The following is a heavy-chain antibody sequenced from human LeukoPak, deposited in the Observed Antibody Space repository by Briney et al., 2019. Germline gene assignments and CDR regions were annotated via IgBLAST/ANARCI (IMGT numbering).Heavy chain of an antibody. CDR1: GGSLSTHH. CDR2: ISDSGST. J-gene: IGHJ4*02. V-gene: IGHV4-59*11. CDR3: ARGYDSSAYYPFNY. Sequence: SETLSLTCVVSGGSLSTHHWSWIRKSPGRGLEWLGYISDSGSTNYNPSLKSRVTISVDTSKNQFSLMLSSVTAADTAVYYCARGYDSSAYYPFNYWGQGTLVTVSS. D-gene: IGHD3-22*01.